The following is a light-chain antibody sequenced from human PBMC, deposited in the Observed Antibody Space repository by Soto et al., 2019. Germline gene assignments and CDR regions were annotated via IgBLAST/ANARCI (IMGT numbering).Light chain of an antibody. CDR3: QQYHSFPRP. CDR1: QSVTSTY. CDR2: GAS. Sequence: EIVWTQSPGTLSFSPGERATLSCRASQSVTSTYLAWYQQKPGQAPRLLIYGASSRADGIPDRFSGRVSGTAFTLTISRLEPADFAVYYCQQYHSFPRPFGHGTKVEI. V-gene: IGKV3-20*01. J-gene: IGKJ1*01.